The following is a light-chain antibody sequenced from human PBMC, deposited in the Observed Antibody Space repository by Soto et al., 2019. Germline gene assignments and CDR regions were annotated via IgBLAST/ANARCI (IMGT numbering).Light chain of an antibody. J-gene: IGKJ2*01. CDR1: QSLVHRDGNTY. CDR3: MQATQSYT. V-gene: IGKV2-24*01. CDR2: KIS. Sequence: DIVXXQTPLSSPVXXXXPASXSXXSSQSLVHRDGNTYFNWLQQRPGQPPRLLIYKISKRFPGVPDRFSGSGAGTDFTLKISRVEAEDVGVYFCMQATQSYTFGQGTKLEIK.